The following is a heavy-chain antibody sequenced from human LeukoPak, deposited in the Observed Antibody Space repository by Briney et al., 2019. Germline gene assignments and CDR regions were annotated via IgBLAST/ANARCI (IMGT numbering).Heavy chain of an antibody. CDR1: GDSISSRTYY. CDR2: IWNSGST. Sequence: SETLSLTCSVSGDSISSRTYYWTWIRQHPEKGLEWIGYIWNSGSTNYNPSLKSRVTISVDTSKNQFSLKLSSVIAADTAVYYCATDVSSTFPNWFDPWGQGILVIVSS. V-gene: IGHV4-31*03. CDR3: ATDVSSTFPNWFDP. J-gene: IGHJ5*02. D-gene: IGHD6-6*01.